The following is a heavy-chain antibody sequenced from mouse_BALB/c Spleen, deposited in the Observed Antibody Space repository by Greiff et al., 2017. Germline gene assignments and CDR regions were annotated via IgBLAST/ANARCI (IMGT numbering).Heavy chain of an antibody. J-gene: IGHJ4*01. CDR2: INPSSGYT. D-gene: IGHD2-3*01. Sequence: VKLMESGAVLARPGASVKMSCKASGYTFTSYTMHWVKQRPGQGLEWIGYINPSSGYTNYNQKFKDKATLTADKSSSTAYMQLSSLTSEDSAVYYCARWLLSLYYAMDYWGQGTSVTVSS. CDR3: ARWLLSLYYAMDY. CDR1: GYTFTSYT. V-gene: IGHV1-4*01.